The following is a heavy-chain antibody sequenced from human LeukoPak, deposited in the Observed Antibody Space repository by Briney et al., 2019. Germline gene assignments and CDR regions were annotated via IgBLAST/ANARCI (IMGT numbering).Heavy chain of an antibody. Sequence: ASVKVPCKASGYTFIDYDINWLRQAPGQGLEWMGLMSPHNGHTEYAQNFQGRVTMTRDTSTGTAYMEPRSLRSEDTAVYYCARRTPRCGGTCYDAFDVWGQGTMVTVSS. CDR2: MSPHNGHT. D-gene: IGHD2-21*01. J-gene: IGHJ3*01. CDR1: GYTFIDYD. V-gene: IGHV1-8*01. CDR3: ARRTPRCGGTCYDAFDV.